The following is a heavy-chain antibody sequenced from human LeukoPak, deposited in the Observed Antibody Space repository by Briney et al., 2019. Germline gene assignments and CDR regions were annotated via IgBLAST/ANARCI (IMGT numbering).Heavy chain of an antibody. CDR2: INPNSGGT. J-gene: IGHJ4*02. V-gene: IGHV1-2*02. CDR3: ARAPVRYSSSWYRDEEYYFDY. CDR1: GYTFTGYY. D-gene: IGHD6-13*01. Sequence: ASVKVSCKASGYTFTGYYMHWVRQAPGQGLEWMGWINPNSGGTNYAQKFQGRVTMTRDTSISTAYMELSRLRSDDTAVYYCARAPVRYSSSWYRDEEYYFDYWGQGTLVTVSS.